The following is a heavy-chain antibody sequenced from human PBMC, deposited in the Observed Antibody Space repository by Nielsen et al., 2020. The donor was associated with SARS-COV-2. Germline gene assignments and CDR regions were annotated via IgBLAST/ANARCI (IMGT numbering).Heavy chain of an antibody. V-gene: IGHV4-30-2*01. Sequence: LRLSCAVSSGSISSGGYSWSWIRQPPGKGLEWIGYIYHSGSTYYNPSLKSRVTISVDRSKNQFSLKLSSVTAADTAVYYCARDRTRSWFDPWGQGTLVTVSS. D-gene: IGHD1-14*01. J-gene: IGHJ5*02. CDR1: SGSISSGGYS. CDR2: IYHSGST. CDR3: ARDRTRSWFDP.